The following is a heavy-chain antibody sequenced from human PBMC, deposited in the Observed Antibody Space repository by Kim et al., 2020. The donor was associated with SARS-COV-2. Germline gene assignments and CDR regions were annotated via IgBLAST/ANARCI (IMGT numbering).Heavy chain of an antibody. V-gene: IGHV4-34*01. CDR2: SGIT. Sequence: SGITNNIPSLKSRVTISVDTSNNQFSLRLNSVTAADSAVYYCARGRGIADYWGQGTLVTVSS. CDR3: ARGRGIADY. D-gene: IGHD6-13*01. J-gene: IGHJ4*02.